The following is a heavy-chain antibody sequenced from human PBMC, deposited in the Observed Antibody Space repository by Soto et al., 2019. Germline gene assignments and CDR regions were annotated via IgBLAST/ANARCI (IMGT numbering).Heavy chain of an antibody. V-gene: IGHV5-51*01. CDR2: IYPGDSDT. CDR3: ASSSSSWFSYCMDV. D-gene: IGHD6-13*01. CDR1: VYSFTSYW. J-gene: IGHJ6*02. Sequence: GESLKIACKGAVYSFTSYWIGWVRQMPGKGLEWMGIIYPGDSDTRYSPSFQGQVTISADKSISTAYLQWSSLKASDTAMYYCASSSSSWFSYCMDVWGQGTTVTVSS.